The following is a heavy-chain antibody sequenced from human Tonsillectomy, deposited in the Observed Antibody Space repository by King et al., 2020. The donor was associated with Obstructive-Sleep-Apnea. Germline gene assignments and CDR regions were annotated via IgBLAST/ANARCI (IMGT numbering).Heavy chain of an antibody. Sequence: VQLQESGPGLVKPSETLSLTCTVSGGSIITYYWTWIRQPPGKGLEWIGYIYYSGSTNYNPSLKGRVTISVDTSKNQVSRKLSSVTAADTAVYYCARGFRWLNYFDHWGQGTLVTVSS. CDR3: ARGFRWLNYFDH. V-gene: IGHV4-59*01. CDR2: IYYSGST. D-gene: IGHD3-22*01. CDR1: GGSIITYY. J-gene: IGHJ4*02.